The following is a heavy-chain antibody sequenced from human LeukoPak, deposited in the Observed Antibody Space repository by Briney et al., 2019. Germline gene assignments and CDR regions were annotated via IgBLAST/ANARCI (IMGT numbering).Heavy chain of an antibody. V-gene: IGHV1-2*02. Sequence: ASVKVSCKASGYTFTGYYMHWVRQAPGQGLERMGWINPNSGGTNYAQKFQGRVTMTRDTSISTAYMELSRLRSDDTAVYYCASLSSNYYDSSGFDYWGQGTLVTVSS. CDR2: INPNSGGT. J-gene: IGHJ4*02. CDR3: ASLSSNYYDSSGFDY. CDR1: GYTFTGYY. D-gene: IGHD3-22*01.